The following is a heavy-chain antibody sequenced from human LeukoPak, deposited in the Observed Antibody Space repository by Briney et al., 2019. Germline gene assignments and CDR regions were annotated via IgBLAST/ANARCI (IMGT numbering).Heavy chain of an antibody. J-gene: IGHJ6*02. Sequence: PSETLSLTCAVYGGSFSGYYWSWIRQPPGKGLEWIGEINHSGSTNYNPSLKSRVTISVDTSKNQFSLKLNSVTAADTAVYYCARGRGGDSGRTRFGMDVWGQGTTVTVSS. CDR1: GGSFSGYY. CDR2: INHSGST. D-gene: IGHD3-10*01. CDR3: ARGRGGDSGRTRFGMDV. V-gene: IGHV4-34*01.